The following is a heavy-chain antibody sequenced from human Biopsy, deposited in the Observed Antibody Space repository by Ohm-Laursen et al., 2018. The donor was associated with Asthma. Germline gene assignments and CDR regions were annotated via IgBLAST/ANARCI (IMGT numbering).Heavy chain of an antibody. V-gene: IGHV3-9*01. J-gene: IGHJ4*02. CDR3: VKDIRLQLWGFDS. CDR1: GFTFDDYA. Sequence: SLRLSCTASGFTFDDYAMHWVRQAPGKGLEWVSGVSWNSGSIDYADSVKGRFTISRDNAKNSLYLQMNNLRGADTALYYCVKDIRLQLWGFDSWGQGTLVTVSS. CDR2: VSWNSGSI. D-gene: IGHD6-13*01.